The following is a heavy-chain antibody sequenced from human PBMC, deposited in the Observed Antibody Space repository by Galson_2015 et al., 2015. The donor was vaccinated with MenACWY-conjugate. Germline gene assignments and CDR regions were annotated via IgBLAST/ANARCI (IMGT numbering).Heavy chain of an antibody. D-gene: IGHD3-16*01. J-gene: IGHJ4*02. Sequence: SLRLSCAGSEVTFSTYVMNWVRQAPGKGLEWISYIDYNSRTIYYADSVKGRFTISRDNAKNSLFLQMNSLRAEDTAVYYCATDHPSLGVWGQGTLVTVSS. CDR2: IDYNSRTI. V-gene: IGHV3-48*04. CDR3: ATDHPSLGV. CDR1: EVTFSTYV.